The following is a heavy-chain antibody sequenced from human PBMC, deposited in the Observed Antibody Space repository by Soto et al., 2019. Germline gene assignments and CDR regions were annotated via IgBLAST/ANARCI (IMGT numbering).Heavy chain of an antibody. CDR3: AKTRGYDILTGYPFDY. CDR1: GFTFDDYA. D-gene: IGHD3-9*01. CDR2: ISWNSGSI. V-gene: IGHV3-9*01. J-gene: IGHJ4*02. Sequence: GGSLRLSCAASGFTFDDYAMHWVRQAPGKGLEWVSGISWNSGSIGYADSVKGRFTISRDNAKNSLYLQMNSLRAEDTALYYCAKTRGYDILTGYPFDYWGQGTRVTVSS.